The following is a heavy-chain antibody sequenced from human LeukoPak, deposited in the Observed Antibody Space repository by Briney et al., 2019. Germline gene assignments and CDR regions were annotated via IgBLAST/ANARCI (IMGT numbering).Heavy chain of an antibody. CDR2: INPNSGGT. D-gene: IGHD7-27*01. CDR3: ARDREDTWGSPGYFDL. Sequence: GASVKVSCKASGYTFTGYYMHWVRQAPGQGLEWMGWINPNSGGTNYAQKFQGRVTMTRDTPIRTAYIELSSLRSDDTAVYYCARDREDTWGSPGYFDLWGRGTLVTVSS. J-gene: IGHJ2*01. V-gene: IGHV1-2*02. CDR1: GYTFTGYY.